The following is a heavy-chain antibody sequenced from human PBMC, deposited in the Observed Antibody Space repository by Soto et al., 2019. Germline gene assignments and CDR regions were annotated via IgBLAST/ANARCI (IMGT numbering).Heavy chain of an antibody. CDR3: ACQVAGRQKNAFDV. CDR1: GFTVNSNY. CDR2: IYTSGTT. J-gene: IGHJ3*01. Sequence: PGGTLRISCTASGFTVNSNYISWVRQAPGKGLEWISFIYTSGTTYYRDSVKVCGTIFLDDSNNMVNLEMISLTVKDTAVYYCACQVAGRQKNAFDVWGQRTMVTVSS. V-gene: IGHV3-53*01. D-gene: IGHD5-12*01.